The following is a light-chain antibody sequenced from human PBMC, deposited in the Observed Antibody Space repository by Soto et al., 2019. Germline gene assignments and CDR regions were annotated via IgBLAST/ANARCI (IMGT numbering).Light chain of an antibody. V-gene: IGKV3-15*01. CDR1: QSVSSN. Sequence: EIVMTQSPTTLSVSPGERATLSCRTSQSVSSNLAWYQQKPGQAPRLLIYGASTRATGIPARFSGSGSGTEFTLTISSLQSEDCAVYYCQQYNNWRTFGEGTNVDI. J-gene: IGKJ1*01. CDR3: QQYNNWRT. CDR2: GAS.